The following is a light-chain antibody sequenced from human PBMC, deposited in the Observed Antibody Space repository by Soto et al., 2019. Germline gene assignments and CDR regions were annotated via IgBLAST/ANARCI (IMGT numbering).Light chain of an antibody. V-gene: IGLV2-14*01. CDR1: SGDIGAFNY. Sequence: QSALTQPASVSGSPGQSITISCTGTSGDIGAFNYVSWYQQYPGKAPKVIIYEVSNRPSGVSNRFSGSKSGNTASLAISGLQAEDEADYYCNSYTSTSARVFGGGTKLTVL. CDR3: NSYTSTSARV. CDR2: EVS. J-gene: IGLJ3*02.